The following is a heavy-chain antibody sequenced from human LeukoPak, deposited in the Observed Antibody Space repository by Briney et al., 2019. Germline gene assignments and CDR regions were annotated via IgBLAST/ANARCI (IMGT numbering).Heavy chain of an antibody. Sequence: PGGSLRLSCAASGFTFSSYEMIWVGQAPGKGLEGVSYISSSGSTIYYADSVKGRFTISRDNDKNSRYLQMNSLGAEDTAVYYCARPGIAGAGTGWEKIHFDYWGQGTLVTVSS. J-gene: IGHJ4*02. V-gene: IGHV3-48*03. CDR3: ARPGIAGAGTGWEKIHFDY. CDR2: ISSSGSTI. CDR1: GFTFSSYE. D-gene: IGHD6-13*01.